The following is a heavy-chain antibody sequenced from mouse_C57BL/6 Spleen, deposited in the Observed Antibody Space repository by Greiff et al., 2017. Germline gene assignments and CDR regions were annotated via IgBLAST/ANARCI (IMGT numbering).Heavy chain of an antibody. CDR3: ARSTMVTTQFAY. Sequence: EVKLVESGGGLVKPGGSVKLSCAASGYTFSSYAMSWVRQTPGKRLEWVATISDGGSYTYYPDNVKGRFTFSRDNAKNYLYLQMSHLKSEDTAMYYCARSTMVTTQFAYWGQGTLVTVSA. J-gene: IGHJ3*01. CDR2: ISDGGSYT. CDR1: GYTFSSYA. D-gene: IGHD2-2*01. V-gene: IGHV5-4*03.